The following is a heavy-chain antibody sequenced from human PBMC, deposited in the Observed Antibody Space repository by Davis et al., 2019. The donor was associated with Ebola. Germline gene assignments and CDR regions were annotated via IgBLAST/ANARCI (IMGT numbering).Heavy chain of an antibody. CDR3: ARGGSTGVGRAFDI. D-gene: IGHD1-1*01. Sequence: GQSLKLSCKGSGYIFTSYWISWVRQMPGKGLEWMGRIDPSDSYTNYSPSFQGNVTISADKSTTTSYLQWSSLKSSETAMYYCARGGSTGVGRAFDICGQGTMVIVSS. CDR2: IDPSDSYT. CDR1: GYIFTSYW. J-gene: IGHJ3*02. V-gene: IGHV5-10-1*01.